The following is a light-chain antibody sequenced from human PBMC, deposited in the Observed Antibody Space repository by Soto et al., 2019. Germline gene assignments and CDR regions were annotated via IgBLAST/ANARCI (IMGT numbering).Light chain of an antibody. V-gene: IGKV1-5*03. J-gene: IGKJ1*01. Sequence: DIQMTQSPSTLSASVGDRVTITCRASQSISSWLAWYQQKPGKAPKLLIYKASSLESGVPSTFSGSGSGTEFTLTISSLQPDDFATYYCQQYNRYSWTFGQGTKVEIK. CDR2: KAS. CDR3: QQYNRYSWT. CDR1: QSISSW.